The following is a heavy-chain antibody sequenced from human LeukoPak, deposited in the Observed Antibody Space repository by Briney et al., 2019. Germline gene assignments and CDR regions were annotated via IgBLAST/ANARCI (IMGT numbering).Heavy chain of an antibody. D-gene: IGHD1-26*01. Sequence: GGSLRLSCVASGFTFPDYAMHWVRQPPGKGLEWVSGISWNSGSRGYVDSVKGRFTIPRDDAKNSLYLQMNSLRADDTAVYYCVKDSPPRYSGSPPAYWGQGTLVTVSS. CDR1: GFTFPDYA. V-gene: IGHV3-9*01. CDR3: VKDSPPRYSGSPPAY. CDR2: ISWNSGSR. J-gene: IGHJ4*02.